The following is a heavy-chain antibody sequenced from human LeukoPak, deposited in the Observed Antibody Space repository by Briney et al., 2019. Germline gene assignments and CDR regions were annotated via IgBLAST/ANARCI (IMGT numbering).Heavy chain of an antibody. V-gene: IGHV4-59*01. CDR2: IYYGGST. J-gene: IGHJ4*02. Sequence: SETLSLSCTVSGGSISSYYWSWIRQPPGKGLEWIGYIYYGGSTNYNPSLKSRVTISVDTSKNQFSLKLSSVTAADTAVYYCARMPYYYDSSGLFDYWGQGTLVTVSS. CDR1: GGSISSYY. D-gene: IGHD3-22*01. CDR3: ARMPYYYDSSGLFDY.